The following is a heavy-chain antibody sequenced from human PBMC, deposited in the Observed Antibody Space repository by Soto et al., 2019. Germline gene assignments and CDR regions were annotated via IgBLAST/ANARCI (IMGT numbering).Heavy chain of an antibody. J-gene: IGHJ4*02. CDR2: ITGGGDNT. V-gene: IGHV3-23*01. Sequence: ESGGDLVQPGGSLRLSCAASGFTFTSYDMSWIRQAPGKGLEWVSAITGGGDNTYYADSVKGRFTISRDNSKNTLYLQMNSLRAEDTAFYYCTQDGGSRDWLTVNWGQGTLVTVSS. D-gene: IGHD3-9*01. CDR1: GFTFTSYD. CDR3: TQDGGSRDWLTVN.